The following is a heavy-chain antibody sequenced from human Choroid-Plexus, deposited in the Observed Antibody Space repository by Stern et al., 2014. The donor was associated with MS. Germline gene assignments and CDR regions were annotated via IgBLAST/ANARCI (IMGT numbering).Heavy chain of an antibody. CDR2: VSYDGSNK. Sequence: VQLVESGGGVVPPGRPLRLSCVASGFTFGSCAMHWVRQAPGKGVEWVAGVSYDGSNKYYADSVKGRFTISRDNSQNTLYMQMSSLRPEDTAVYYCAKDRQYLTYFFDHWGQGSLVTVSS. J-gene: IGHJ5*02. CDR1: GFTFGSCA. CDR3: AKDRQYLTYFFDH. D-gene: IGHD2/OR15-2a*01. V-gene: IGHV3-30*18.